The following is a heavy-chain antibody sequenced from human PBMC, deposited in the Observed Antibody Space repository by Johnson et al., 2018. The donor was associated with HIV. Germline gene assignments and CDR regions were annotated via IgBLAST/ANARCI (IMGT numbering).Heavy chain of an antibody. CDR3: ARKGEWAVDI. J-gene: IGHJ3*02. CDR2: ISYDGGEK. V-gene: IGHV3-30*19. D-gene: IGHD3-16*01. CDR1: GFTFSSYG. Sequence: QVQLVESGGGVVRPGGSLRLSCAASGFTFSSYGMHWVRQAPGKGLEWVALISYDGGEKYYADSVKGRFTISRDNTKNTLYLQMNSLIPEDTAVDYCARKGEWAVDIWGQGTMVTVSS.